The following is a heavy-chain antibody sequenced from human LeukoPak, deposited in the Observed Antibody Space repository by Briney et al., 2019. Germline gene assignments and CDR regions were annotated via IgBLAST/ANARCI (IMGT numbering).Heavy chain of an antibody. J-gene: IGHJ3*02. Sequence: ASVKVSCKASGGTFSSYAISWVRQAPGQGLEWMGIINPSGGSTSYAQKFQGRVTMTRDMSTSTVYMELSSLRSEDTAVYYCARDHGDSSGYYYGDAFDIWGQGTMVTVSS. D-gene: IGHD3-22*01. CDR3: ARDHGDSSGYYYGDAFDI. CDR2: INPSGGST. CDR1: GGTFSSYA. V-gene: IGHV1-46*01.